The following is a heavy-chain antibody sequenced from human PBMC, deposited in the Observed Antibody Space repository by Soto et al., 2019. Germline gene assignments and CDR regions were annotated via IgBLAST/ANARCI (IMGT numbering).Heavy chain of an antibody. V-gene: IGHV1-3*01. D-gene: IGHD3-10*01. Sequence: ASVKVSCKASGYTFTSYAMHWVRQAPGQRLEWMGWINAGNGNTKYSQKLQGRVTITRDTSASTAYMELSSLRSEDTAVYYCARGRRITMVRGVPDNWFDPWGQGTLVTV. J-gene: IGHJ5*02. CDR3: ARGRRITMVRGVPDNWFDP. CDR1: GYTFTSYA. CDR2: INAGNGNT.